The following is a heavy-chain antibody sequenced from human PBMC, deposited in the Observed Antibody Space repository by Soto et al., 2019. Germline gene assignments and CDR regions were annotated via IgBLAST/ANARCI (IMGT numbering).Heavy chain of an antibody. CDR2: INPSSGGT. J-gene: IGHJ3*02. CDR1: GYPFTGPY. V-gene: IGHV1-2*02. CDR3: ARGGPPRYYYDSSGYWDLDAFDI. D-gene: IGHD3-22*01. Sequence: ASVKVSCKASGYPFTGPYIYWVRQAPGQGLEWMGWINPSSGGTEFAEKFQGRVTVTRDTSISTAYMELSRLRSDDTAVYYCARGGPPRYYYDSSGYWDLDAFDIWGQGTMVTVSS.